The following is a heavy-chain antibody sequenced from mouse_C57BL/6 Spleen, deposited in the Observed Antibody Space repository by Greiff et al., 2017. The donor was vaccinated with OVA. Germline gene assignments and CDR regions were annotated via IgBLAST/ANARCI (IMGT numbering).Heavy chain of an antibody. V-gene: IGHV1-26*01. D-gene: IGHD2-3*01. J-gene: IGHJ2*01. Sequence: EVQLQQSGPELVKPGASVKISCKASGYTFTDYYMNWVKQSHGKSLEWIGDINPNNGGTSYNQKFKGKATLTVDKSSSTAYMELRSLTSEDSAVYYCARRDDGYLDYWGQGTTLTVSS. CDR1: GYTFTDYY. CDR3: ARRDDGYLDY. CDR2: INPNNGGT.